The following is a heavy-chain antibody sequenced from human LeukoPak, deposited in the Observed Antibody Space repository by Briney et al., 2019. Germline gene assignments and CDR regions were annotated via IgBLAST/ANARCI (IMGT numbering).Heavy chain of an antibody. D-gene: IGHD3-22*01. CDR1: AFTFSNHA. Sequence: PGGSLRLSCAASAFTFSNHAMSWVRQTPGKGLEWVSGISAGGGTILYADSVKGRFTISRDNSKNTLFLHMNNPRVEDTAVYFCAYYDSSGYYYGRLRYWGQGTPVTVSS. V-gene: IGHV3-23*01. CDR2: ISAGGGTI. CDR3: AYYDSSGYYYGRLRY. J-gene: IGHJ4*02.